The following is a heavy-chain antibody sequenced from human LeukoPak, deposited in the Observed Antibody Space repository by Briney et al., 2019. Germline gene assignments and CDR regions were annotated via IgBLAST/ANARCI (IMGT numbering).Heavy chain of an antibody. CDR3: ARMNTRELDY. CDR2: IYSGGST. D-gene: IGHD1-7*01. V-gene: IGHV3-53*01. J-gene: IGHJ4*02. Sequence: GGSLRLSCAASGFTFSSYAMSWVRQAPGKGLEWVSVIYSGGSTYYADSVKGRFTISRDNSKNTLYLQMNSLRAEDTAVYYCARMNTRELDYWGQGTLVTVSS. CDR1: GFTFSSYA.